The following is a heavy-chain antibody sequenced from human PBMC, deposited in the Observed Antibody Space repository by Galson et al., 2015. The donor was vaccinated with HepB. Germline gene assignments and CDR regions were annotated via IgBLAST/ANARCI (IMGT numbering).Heavy chain of an antibody. V-gene: IGHV1-2*06. J-gene: IGHJ5*02. CDR2: INLNSGGT. CDR1: GYTFTGYY. Sequence: SVKVSCKASGYTFTGYYMHWVRQAPGQGLEWMERINLNSGGTNYAQKFQGRVTMTRDTSISTAYMELSRLRSDDTAVYYCARDPGTSIAAYRNWFDPWGQGTLVTVSS. D-gene: IGHD6-6*01. CDR3: ARDPGTSIAAYRNWFDP.